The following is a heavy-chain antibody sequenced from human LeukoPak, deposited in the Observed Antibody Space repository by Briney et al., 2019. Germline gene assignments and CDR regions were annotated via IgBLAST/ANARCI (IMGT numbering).Heavy chain of an antibody. V-gene: IGHV1-69*04. Sequence: SVKVSCKASGGTFSSYAISWVRQAPGQGLEWMGRIIPILGIANYAQKFQGRVTITADESTSTAYMELSSLRSEDTAVYYCSRGGTSGPFDYWGQGTLVTVSS. CDR3: SRGGTSGPFDY. CDR2: IIPILGIA. J-gene: IGHJ4*02. D-gene: IGHD1-7*01. CDR1: GGTFSSYA.